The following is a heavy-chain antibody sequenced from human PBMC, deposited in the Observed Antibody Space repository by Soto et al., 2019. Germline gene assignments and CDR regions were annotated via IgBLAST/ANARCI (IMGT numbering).Heavy chain of an antibody. Sequence: PSETLSLTCTVSGGSIISGGYYWSWIRQPPGKGLEWIGYIYYSGSTYYNPSLKSRVTISVDTSKNQFSLKLSSVTAADTAVYYCARVEGYCSSTSCYDYYYYGMDVWGQGTTVTVSS. CDR2: IYYSGST. CDR1: GGSIISGGYY. CDR3: ARVEGYCSSTSCYDYYYYGMDV. V-gene: IGHV4-30-4*01. D-gene: IGHD2-2*01. J-gene: IGHJ6*02.